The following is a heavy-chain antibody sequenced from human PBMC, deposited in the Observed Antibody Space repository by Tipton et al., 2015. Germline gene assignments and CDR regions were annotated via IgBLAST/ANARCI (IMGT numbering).Heavy chain of an antibody. CDR3: ARSGGYGWDY. CDR2: IKPDGSES. D-gene: IGHD5-12*01. V-gene: IGHV3-7*01. CDR1: GFTFSNYW. J-gene: IGHJ4*02. Sequence: SLRLSCAASGFTFSNYWMTWVRQAPGKGLEWVANIKPDGSESYYVDSVEGRFTFSRDNAKNSLHLQMNSLRAEDTAVYYCARSGGYGWDYWGQGTLVTVSS.